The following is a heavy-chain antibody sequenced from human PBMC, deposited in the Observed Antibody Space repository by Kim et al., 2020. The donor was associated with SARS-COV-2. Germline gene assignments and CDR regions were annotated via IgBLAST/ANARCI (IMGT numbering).Heavy chain of an antibody. J-gene: IGHJ5*02. CDR3: ARDYGGSSGWFDP. V-gene: IGHV1-8*01. D-gene: IGHD2-15*01. Sequence: ASVKVSCKAFGYTFTSYDIHWVRQATGQGFEWMGWMNPNNGDTGYAQKFQGRVTMTRSTSIGTAYMELSSLRSEDTAVYYCARDYGGSSGWFDPWGQGTLVTVSS. CDR1: GYTFTSYD. CDR2: MNPNNGDT.